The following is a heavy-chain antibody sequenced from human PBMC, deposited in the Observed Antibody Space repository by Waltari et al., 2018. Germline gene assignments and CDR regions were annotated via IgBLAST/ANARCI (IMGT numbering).Heavy chain of an antibody. CDR1: GFTXSSYS. D-gene: IGHD3-16*01. J-gene: IGHJ4*02. CDR2: ISGXISPI. Sequence: EVQLVXYGXXLVQXGGSLRXSCAASGFTXSSYSMNWVSKAPGKGLEWVSYISGXISPIXYADSXKCRFTISRDXAKNSLYLQMNSLRAEDXAVYYCARXPXFGXNTKGGKGGLDXWGQGIXVTVSS. CDR3: ARXPXFGXNTKGGKGGLDX. V-gene: IGHV3-48*01.